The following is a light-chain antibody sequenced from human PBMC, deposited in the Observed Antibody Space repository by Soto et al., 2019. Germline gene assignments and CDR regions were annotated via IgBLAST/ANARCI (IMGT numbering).Light chain of an antibody. V-gene: IGKV1-8*01. CDR2: AAS. Sequence: AIRMTQSPSSFSASTGDRVTITCRASQGISSYLAWYQQKPGKAPNLLIYAASTLQSGVPSRFSGSGSGTDFTLTISCLQSEDFATYYCQQYYSYPPFTFGGGTKVDIK. CDR3: QQYYSYPPFT. J-gene: IGKJ4*01. CDR1: QGISSY.